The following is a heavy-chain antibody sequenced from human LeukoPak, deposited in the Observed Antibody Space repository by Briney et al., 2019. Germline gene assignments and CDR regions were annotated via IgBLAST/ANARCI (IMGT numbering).Heavy chain of an antibody. J-gene: IGHJ4*02. CDR2: VSYSGST. D-gene: IGHD1-26*01. CDR3: ARGGASSRYFDY. V-gene: IGHV4-59*11. CDR1: GGSISGQY. Sequence: PSETLSLTCTVSGGSISGQYWSWIRQPPGKGLEWIGFVSYSGSTNYNPSLNGRVTIPLDTSKNQFSLRLNSVTAADTAVYYCARGGASSRYFDYWGQGTLVTVSS.